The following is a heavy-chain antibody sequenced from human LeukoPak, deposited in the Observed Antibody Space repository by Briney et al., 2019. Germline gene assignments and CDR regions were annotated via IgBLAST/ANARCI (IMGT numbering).Heavy chain of an antibody. Sequence: GGSLRLSCAASGFTVSSNYMSWVRQAPGKGLEWVSVIYIDGSTYYADSVKGRFTISRDNSKNTLYLQMNSLRAEDTAVYYCARASNWAGYFDYWGQGPWSPSPQ. CDR3: ARASNWAGYFDY. CDR2: IYIDGST. CDR1: GFTVSSNY. V-gene: IGHV3-53*01. J-gene: IGHJ4*03. D-gene: IGHD1-1*01.